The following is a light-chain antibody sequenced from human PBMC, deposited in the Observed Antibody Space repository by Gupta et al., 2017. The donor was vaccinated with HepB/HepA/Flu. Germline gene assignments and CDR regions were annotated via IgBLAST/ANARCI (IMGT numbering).Light chain of an antibody. CDR2: WAS. CDR1: HSGLYGSKNKNS. CDR3: GQEDCAPRT. J-gene: IGKJ1*01. V-gene: IGKV4-1*01. Sequence: DIVMADSPDSLTVSLGERATINCKSSHSGLYGSKNKNSLARYQQKPGQPPKLLIYWASTRESGVPDKFSGRESSTDLSLTVSNLQCTNVPVNYTGQEDCAPRTFGQGTKVEIK.